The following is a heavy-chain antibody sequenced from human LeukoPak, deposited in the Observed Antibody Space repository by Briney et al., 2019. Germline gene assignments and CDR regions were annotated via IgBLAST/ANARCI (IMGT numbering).Heavy chain of an antibody. D-gene: IGHD5-18*01. CDR1: GGSISSSSYY. CDR2: IYYSGST. J-gene: IGHJ4*02. CDR3: ARSGYSYALKNYFDY. Sequence: SETLSLTCTVSGGSISSSSYYWSWIRQPPGKGLEWIGYIYYSGSTNYNPSLKSRVTISVDTSKNQFSLKLSSVTAADTAVYYCARSGYSYALKNYFDYWGQGTLVTVSS. V-gene: IGHV4-61*01.